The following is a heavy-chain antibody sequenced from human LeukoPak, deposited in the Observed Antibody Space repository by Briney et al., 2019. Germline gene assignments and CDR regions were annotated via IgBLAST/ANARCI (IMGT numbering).Heavy chain of an antibody. Sequence: SETLSLTCAVYGGSFSGNYWSWIRQPPGKGLEWIGEINHSGSTNYNPSLKSRVTISVDTSKNQFSLKLSSVTAADTAVYYCARTAMVTSPFDYWGQGTLVTVSS. CDR2: INHSGST. CDR3: ARTAMVTSPFDY. CDR1: GGSFSGNY. V-gene: IGHV4-34*01. D-gene: IGHD5-18*01. J-gene: IGHJ4*02.